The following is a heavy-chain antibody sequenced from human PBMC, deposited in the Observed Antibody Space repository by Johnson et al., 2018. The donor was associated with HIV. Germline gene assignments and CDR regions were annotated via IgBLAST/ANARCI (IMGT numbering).Heavy chain of an antibody. CDR3: ARAPRSWYDDAFDI. J-gene: IGHJ3*02. CDR2: INWSGGNT. D-gene: IGHD6-13*01. CDR1: GFTLDDYG. Sequence: VQLVESGGGVVRPGGSLRLSCAASGFTLDDYGMSWVRQAPGKGLEWVSGINWSGGNTDYADSVKGRFTISRDNAKNSLYLQMNSLRAEDTALYYCARAPRSWYDDAFDIWGQGTMVTVSS. V-gene: IGHV3-20*04.